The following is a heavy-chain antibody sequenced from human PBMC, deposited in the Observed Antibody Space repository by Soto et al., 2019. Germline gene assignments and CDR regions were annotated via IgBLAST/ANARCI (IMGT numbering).Heavy chain of an antibody. CDR1: GYTFTAYY. D-gene: IGHD4-17*01. CDR3: AREGDSSYGGNSVDN. CDR2: INPHSGGT. V-gene: IGHV1-2*02. J-gene: IGHJ4*02. Sequence: QVQLVQSGAEVKKPGASVKVSCKPSGYTFTAYYIHWVRQAPGQGLEWMGWINPHSGGTNYAQKFQGRVSMTRDTSTSTAYMELRGLRSDDSAVYYCAREGDSSYGGNSVDNWGQGTLVTVSS.